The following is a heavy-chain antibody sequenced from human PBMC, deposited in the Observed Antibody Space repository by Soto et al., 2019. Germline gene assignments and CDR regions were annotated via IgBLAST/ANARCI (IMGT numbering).Heavy chain of an antibody. V-gene: IGHV1-69*05. CDR1: GGTFSSYA. Sequence: SVKVSCKASGGTFSSYAISWVRQAPGQGLEWMGGIIPIFGTANYAQKFQGGVTITTDTSTSTAYMELRSLRSEDTAVYYCARVSSRTYYDFWSVNWLDPWGQGTLVTVSS. J-gene: IGHJ5*02. CDR2: IIPIFGTA. CDR3: ARVSSRTYYDFWSVNWLDP. D-gene: IGHD3-3*01.